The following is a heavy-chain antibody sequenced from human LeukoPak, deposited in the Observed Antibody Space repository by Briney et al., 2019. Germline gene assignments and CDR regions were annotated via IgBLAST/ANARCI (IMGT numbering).Heavy chain of an antibody. Sequence: SQTLSLTCAVSGGSISSGGYSWSWIRQPPGKGLEWIGYIYHSGSTYYNPSLKSRVTMSVDRSKNQFSLKLSSVTAADTAVYYCARGIEAGVRGFDPWGQGTLVTVSS. V-gene: IGHV4-30-2*01. CDR2: IYHSGST. CDR1: GGSISSGGYS. CDR3: ARGIEAGVRGFDP. J-gene: IGHJ5*02. D-gene: IGHD6-25*01.